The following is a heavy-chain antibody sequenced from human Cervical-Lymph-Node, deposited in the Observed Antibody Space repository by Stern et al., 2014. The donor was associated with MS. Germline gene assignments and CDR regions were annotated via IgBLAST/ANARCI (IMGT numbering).Heavy chain of an antibody. CDR3: ARILYDGAYRGDY. Sequence: QVTLRESGPVLVKPTETLMLTCTVSGFSLSNARMGVSWIRQPPGKALEWLSHIFLNGAKAYNTSLKSRLTISKDTSKSQVVLTMTNMDPVDTATYFCARILYDGAYRGDYWGQGTLVTVSS. J-gene: IGHJ4*02. CDR2: IFLNGAK. V-gene: IGHV2-26*01. CDR1: GFSLSNARMG. D-gene: IGHD3-10*01.